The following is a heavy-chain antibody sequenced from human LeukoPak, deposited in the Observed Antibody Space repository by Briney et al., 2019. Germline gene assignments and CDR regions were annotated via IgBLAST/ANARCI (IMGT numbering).Heavy chain of an antibody. CDR2: ISWNSGSI. J-gene: IGHJ4*02. D-gene: IGHD3-10*01. V-gene: IGHV3-9*03. CDR1: GFTFSRYA. CDR3: AKGDHYYYGSGSYTY. Sequence: RSGGSLRLSGAASGFTFSRYAMSWVRQAPGKGLEWVSGISWNSGSIGYADSVKGRFTISRDNAKNSLYLQMNSLRAEDMALYYCAKGDHYYYGSGSYTYWGQGTLVTVSS.